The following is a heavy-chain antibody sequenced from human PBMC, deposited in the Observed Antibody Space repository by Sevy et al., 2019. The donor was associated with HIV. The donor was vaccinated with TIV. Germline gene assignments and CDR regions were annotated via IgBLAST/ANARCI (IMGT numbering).Heavy chain of an antibody. CDR2: FFHRGTT. Sequence: SESLSLTCTVSGASVSGGGYSWVWIRQPPGKGLEWIGYFFHRGTTHYNPSLKNRVTISVDDSKNLFSLTLNSVTAAYTAVYYCARAARGGLYYALDSWGLGTPVTVSS. J-gene: IGHJ4*02. CDR3: ARAARGGLYYALDS. CDR1: GASVSGGGYS. V-gene: IGHV4-30-2*01. D-gene: IGHD3-10*01.